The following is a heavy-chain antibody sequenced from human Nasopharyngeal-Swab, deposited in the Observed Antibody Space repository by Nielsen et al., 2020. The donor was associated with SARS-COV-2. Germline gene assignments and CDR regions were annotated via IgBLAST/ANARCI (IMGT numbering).Heavy chain of an antibody. CDR1: GFTFSSYD. V-gene: IGHV3-13*01. CDR2: IGTAGDT. J-gene: IGHJ4*02. CDR3: ARGESYYDILTGYYTFDY. Sequence: GESLKISCAASGFTFSSYDMHWVRQATGKGLEWVSAIGTAGDTYYPGSVKGGFTISRENAKNSLYLQMNSLRAGDTAVYYCARGESYYDILTGYYTFDYWGQGTLVTVSS. D-gene: IGHD3-9*01.